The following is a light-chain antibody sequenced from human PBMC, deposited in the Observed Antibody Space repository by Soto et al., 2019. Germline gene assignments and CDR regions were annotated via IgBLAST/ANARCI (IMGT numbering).Light chain of an antibody. V-gene: IGKV3-11*01. Sequence: IVLTQSPGTLSFSPGERATLSCSAGQSGSSNTLAWDQQKPGQPPRLLIYDASNRATGIPARFSGSGSGTDFTLTISSLEPEDFAVYYCQQRSNWPLTFGRGTKV. J-gene: IGKJ4*01. CDR2: DAS. CDR3: QQRSNWPLT. CDR1: QSGSSN.